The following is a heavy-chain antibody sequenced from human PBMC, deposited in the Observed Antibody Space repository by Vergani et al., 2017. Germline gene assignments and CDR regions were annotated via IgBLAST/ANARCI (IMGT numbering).Heavy chain of an antibody. V-gene: IGHV3-33*01. CDR2: IWYDGSNK. CDR1: GFTFSSYG. J-gene: IGHJ4*02. D-gene: IGHD2-15*01. CDR3: ARDPQYCSGGSCYFGSGVVGYFDY. Sequence: QVQLVESGGGVVQPGRSLRLSCAASGFTFSSYGMHWVRQAPGKGLEWVAVIWYDGSNKYYADSVRGRFTISRDNSKNTLYLQMNSLRAEDTAVYYCARDPQYCSGGSCYFGSGVVGYFDYWGQGTLVTVSS.